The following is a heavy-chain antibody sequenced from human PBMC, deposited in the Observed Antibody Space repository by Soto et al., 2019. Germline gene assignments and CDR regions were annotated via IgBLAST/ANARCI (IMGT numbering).Heavy chain of an antibody. Sequence: EVQLLESGGGLVQPGGSLRLSCAGSGFTFGNYAMSWVRQAPGKGLEWVSDIGGGGGDTYYADSVKGRFTISRDNSKNTLYLQMNSLRGEDTAVYYCAKCLGVGQCTNGIWHRLQYWGQGTLVTVSS. CDR1: GFTFGNYA. V-gene: IGHV3-23*01. J-gene: IGHJ1*01. CDR2: IGGGGGDT. D-gene: IGHD2-8*01. CDR3: AKCLGVGQCTNGIWHRLQY.